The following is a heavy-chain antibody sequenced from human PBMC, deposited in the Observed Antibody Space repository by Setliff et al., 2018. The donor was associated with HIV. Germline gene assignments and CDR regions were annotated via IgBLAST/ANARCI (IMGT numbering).Heavy chain of an antibody. CDR3: TKDHLSGWASDC. J-gene: IGHJ4*02. CDR2: IKQDGSEE. CDR1: GFTFSTYW. D-gene: IGHD6-19*01. Sequence: GGSLRLSCAASGFTFSTYWTIWVRQAPGKGLEWVAKIKQDGSEEYYVDSVKGRFTISRDNAKNSVYLQMNSLRVEDTAMYYCTKDHLSGWASDCWGQGTLVTVSS. V-gene: IGHV3-7*01.